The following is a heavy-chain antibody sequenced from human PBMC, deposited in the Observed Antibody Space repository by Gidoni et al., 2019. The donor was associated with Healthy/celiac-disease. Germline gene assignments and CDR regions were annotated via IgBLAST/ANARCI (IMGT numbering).Heavy chain of an antibody. J-gene: IGHJ4*02. CDR1: GGSFSGYY. CDR3: ARGDRYGDYPTLDY. V-gene: IGHV4-34*01. CDR2: INHSGSN. Sequence: QVQLQQWGAGLLKPSETLSLTCAVYGGSFSGYYWSWIRQPPGKGLEWIGEINHSGSNNYNPSLKSRVTISVDTSKKQFSLKLSSVTAADTAVYYCARGDRYGDYPTLDYWGQGTLVTVSS. D-gene: IGHD4-17*01.